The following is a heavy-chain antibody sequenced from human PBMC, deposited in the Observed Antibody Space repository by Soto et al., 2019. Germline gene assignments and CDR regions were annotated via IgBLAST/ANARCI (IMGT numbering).Heavy chain of an antibody. V-gene: IGHV1-46*03. CDR1: GYTFTSYY. Sequence: QVQLVQSGAEVKKPGASVKVSCKASGYTFTSYYMHWVRQAPGQGLEWMGIINPSGGSTSYAQKFQGRVTMTRDTSTSTVYMELSSLRSEDTAVYYCAREGFTMVRGVIYYYYGMDVWGQGTTDTVSS. J-gene: IGHJ6*02. D-gene: IGHD3-10*01. CDR2: INPSGGST. CDR3: AREGFTMVRGVIYYYYGMDV.